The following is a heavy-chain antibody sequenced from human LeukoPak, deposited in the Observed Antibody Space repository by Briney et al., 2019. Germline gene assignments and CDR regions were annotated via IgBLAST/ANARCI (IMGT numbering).Heavy chain of an antibody. V-gene: IGHV3-30*18. J-gene: IGHJ4*02. CDR1: GFTFSSYG. CDR2: ISYDGSNK. CDR3: AKGSKWVSG. Sequence: PGGSLRLSCAASGFTFSSYGMHWVRQAPGKGLEWVAVISYDGSNKYYADSVKGRFTISRDNSKNTLYLQMNSLRAEDTAVYYCAKGSKWVSGWGQGTLVTVSS. D-gene: IGHD3-22*01.